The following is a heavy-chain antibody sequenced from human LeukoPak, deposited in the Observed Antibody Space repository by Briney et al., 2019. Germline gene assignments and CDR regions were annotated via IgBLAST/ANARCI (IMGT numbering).Heavy chain of an antibody. CDR2: IWPGDSDT. D-gene: IGHD4-23*01. V-gene: IGHV5-51*01. CDR3: ARFYGGNLPFDP. Sequence: GESLKISCKGSGYSFTNYWIGWVRQMPGKGLEWMGVIWPGDSDTRYSPSFQGQVTISADKSITTAYLQWRSLKASDTAIYYCARFYGGNLPFDPWGQGTLVTVSS. CDR1: GYSFTNYW. J-gene: IGHJ5*02.